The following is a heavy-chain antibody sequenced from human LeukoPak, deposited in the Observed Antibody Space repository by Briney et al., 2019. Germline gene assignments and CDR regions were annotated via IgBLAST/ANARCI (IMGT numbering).Heavy chain of an antibody. CDR3: ARLLLSSRGYVDY. J-gene: IGHJ4*02. V-gene: IGHV4-39*01. D-gene: IGHD6-13*01. Sequence: PSETLSLTCTVSGGSISSSSYYWGWIRQPPGKGLEWIGSIYYSGSTYYNPSLKSRVTISVDTSKNQFSLKLSSVTAADTAVYYCARLLLSSRGYVDYWGQGTLVTVSS. CDR2: IYYSGST. CDR1: GGSISSSSYY.